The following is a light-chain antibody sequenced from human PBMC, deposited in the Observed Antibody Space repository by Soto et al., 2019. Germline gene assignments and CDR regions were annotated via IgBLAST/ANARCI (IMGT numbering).Light chain of an antibody. J-gene: IGKJ1*01. V-gene: IGKV1-5*03. CDR1: QSISSW. CDR3: QQYNSYSRT. CDR2: KAA. Sequence: DIQMTQSPSTLSASVGDRVTITCRASQSISSWLAWYQQKPGKAPKLLIYKAASLESGITSRFSESGSETKFTLTISSLQPDEFATYYCQQYNSYSRTFGQGTKVEIK.